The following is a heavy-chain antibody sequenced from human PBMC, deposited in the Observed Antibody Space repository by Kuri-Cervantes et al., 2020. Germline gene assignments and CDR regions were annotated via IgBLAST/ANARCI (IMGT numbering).Heavy chain of an antibody. V-gene: IGHV3-53*01. J-gene: IGHJ4*02. D-gene: IGHD2-15*01. CDR2: IYASGST. Sequence: GGSLRLSCAASGFTVSSNPMNWVRQAPGKGLEWVSIIYASGSTYYADSVKGRFTISRDNSKNTLYLQMNSLRAEDTAVYYCAKGPVVAATLYYFDYWGQGTLVTVSS. CDR1: GFTVSSNP. CDR3: AKGPVVAATLYYFDY.